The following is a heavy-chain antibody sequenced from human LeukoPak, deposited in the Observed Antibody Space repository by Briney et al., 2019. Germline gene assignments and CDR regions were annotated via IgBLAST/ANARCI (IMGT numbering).Heavy chain of an antibody. D-gene: IGHD3-22*01. CDR2: INHSGST. V-gene: IGHV4-34*01. Sequence: SETLSLTCAVYGGSFSGYYWSWIRQPPGKGLEWIGEINHSGSTNYNPSLKSRVTISVDTSKSQFSLKLSSVTAADTAVYYCASPKPGDSSGYYFANWGQGTLVTVSS. CDR3: ASPKPGDSSGYYFAN. J-gene: IGHJ4*02. CDR1: GGSFSGYY.